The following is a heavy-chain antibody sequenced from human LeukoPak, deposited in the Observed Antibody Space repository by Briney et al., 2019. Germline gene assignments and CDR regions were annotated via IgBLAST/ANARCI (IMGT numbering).Heavy chain of an antibody. Sequence: SETLSLTCAVYGGSFSGYYWSWIRQPPGKGLEWIGEINHSGGTNYNPSLKSRVTISVDTSKNQFSLKLSSVTAADTAVYYCARWDDSSGYYYFDYWGQGTLVTVSS. CDR2: INHSGGT. V-gene: IGHV4-34*01. CDR1: GGSFSGYY. D-gene: IGHD3-22*01. CDR3: ARWDDSSGYYYFDY. J-gene: IGHJ4*02.